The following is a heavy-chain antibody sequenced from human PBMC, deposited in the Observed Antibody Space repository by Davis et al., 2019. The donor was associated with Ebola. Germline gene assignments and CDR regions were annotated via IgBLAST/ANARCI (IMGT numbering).Heavy chain of an antibody. CDR2: IIPIFGTA. D-gene: IGHD5-18*01. CDR3: ARDTPNTAMAYYYYYGMDV. V-gene: IGHV1-69*06. CDR1: GGTFSSYA. Sequence: SVKVSCKASGGTFSSYAISWVRQAPGQGLEWMGGIIPIFGTANYAQKFQGRVTITADKSTSTAYMELSSLRSEDTAVYYCARDTPNTAMAYYYYYGMDVWGQGTTVTVSS. J-gene: IGHJ6*02.